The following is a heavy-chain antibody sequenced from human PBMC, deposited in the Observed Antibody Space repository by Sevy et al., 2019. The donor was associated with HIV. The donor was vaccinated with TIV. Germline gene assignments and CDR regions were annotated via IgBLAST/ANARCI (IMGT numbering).Heavy chain of an antibody. CDR1: GGTFNNYA. Sequence: ASVKVSCKASGGTFNNYAISWVRQAPGQGLEWMGGIISIFGTTNYAQKFQGRVTITADESTKTAYMELSSLRSEDTAMYYCAKTGRVGLGNWLYPWGQGTLVTVSS. J-gene: IGHJ5*02. CDR3: AKTGRVGLGNWLYP. D-gene: IGHD3-16*01. CDR2: IISIFGTT. V-gene: IGHV1-69*13.